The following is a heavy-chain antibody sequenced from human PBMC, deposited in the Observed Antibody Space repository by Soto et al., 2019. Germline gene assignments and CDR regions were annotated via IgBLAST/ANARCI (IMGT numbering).Heavy chain of an antibody. CDR1: GGSISSGGYS. Sequence: QLQLLESGSGLVKPSQTLSLTCAVSGGSISSGGYSWGWIRQPPGKGLEWIGYIYHSVSTYYNPSLKSRVTISVARSKNQFSLRLSSVTAAHTAVSYCPRLPPYWAQGTLVTVSS. V-gene: IGHV4-30-2*01. J-gene: IGHJ4*02. CDR2: IYHSVST. CDR3: PRLPPY.